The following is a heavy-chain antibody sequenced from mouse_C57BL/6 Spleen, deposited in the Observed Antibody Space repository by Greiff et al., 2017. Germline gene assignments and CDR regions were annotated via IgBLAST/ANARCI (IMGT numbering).Heavy chain of an antibody. D-gene: IGHD2-1*01. Sequence: QVQLQQPGAELVMPGASVKLSCKASGYTFTSYWMHWVKQRPGQGLEWIGEIDPSDSYTNYNQKFTGKSTLTVDKSSSTAYMQLSSLTSEDSAVYYCARTGDGNPPMGYWGQGTSVTVAS. CDR1: GYTFTSYW. V-gene: IGHV1-69*01. CDR2: IDPSDSYT. CDR3: ARTGDGNPPMGY. J-gene: IGHJ4*01.